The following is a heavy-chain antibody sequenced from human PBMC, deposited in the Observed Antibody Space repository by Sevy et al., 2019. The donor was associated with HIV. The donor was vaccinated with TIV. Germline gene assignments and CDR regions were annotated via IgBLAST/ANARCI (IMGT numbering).Heavy chain of an antibody. CDR3: AREGCTRPHDY. CDR1: GFAFYDYS. J-gene: IGHJ4*02. Sequence: GGSLRLSCAASGFAFYDYSMSWIRQAPGKGLEWLATLSFGCGKINYAYSVKGRFTISRDNSKNSFYLQMDNLRVEDTALYYCAREGCTRPHDYWGQGTRVTVSS. V-gene: IGHV3-23*01. CDR2: LSFGCGKI. D-gene: IGHD2-8*01.